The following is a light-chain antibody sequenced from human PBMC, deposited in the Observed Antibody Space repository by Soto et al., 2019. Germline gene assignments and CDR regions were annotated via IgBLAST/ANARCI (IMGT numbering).Light chain of an antibody. V-gene: IGKV3-15*01. Sequence: EIVMTQSPATLSVSPGERATLSCRASQSVSSNLAWYQQKPGQAPRLLIYGASTRATGIPARFSRSGSGTEFTLTITRLQSEDFAIYYCQHYNNWPPWTFGQGTKVEIK. CDR2: GAS. CDR3: QHYNNWPPWT. J-gene: IGKJ1*01. CDR1: QSVSSN.